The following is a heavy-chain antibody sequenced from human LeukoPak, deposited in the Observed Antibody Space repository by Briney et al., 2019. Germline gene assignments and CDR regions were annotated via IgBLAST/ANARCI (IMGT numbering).Heavy chain of an antibody. V-gene: IGHV7-4-1*02. Sequence: ASVKVSCKASGYTFSSYGITWVRQAPGQGLEWMGWINTNTGNPTYAQGFTGRFVFSLDTSVSTAYLQISSLKAEDIAVYYCARVVRGSSVYRYYFDYWGQGTLVTVSS. D-gene: IGHD3-22*01. CDR1: GYTFSSYG. CDR2: INTNTGNP. CDR3: ARVVRGSSVYRYYFDY. J-gene: IGHJ4*02.